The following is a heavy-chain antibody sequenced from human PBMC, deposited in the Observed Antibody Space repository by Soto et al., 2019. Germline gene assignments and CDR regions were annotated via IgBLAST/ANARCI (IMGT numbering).Heavy chain of an antibody. Sequence: ASLKVSCNSSGYTFSSYAIICVRQSPGQGLEWMGGIIPIFVTANYAQKFQGRVTITADESTSTAYMELSSLRSEDTAVYYCATDSSGSHDAFDIWGQGTMVTVSS. CDR2: IIPIFVTA. D-gene: IGHD3-22*01. CDR3: ATDSSGSHDAFDI. V-gene: IGHV1-69*13. J-gene: IGHJ3*02. CDR1: GYTFSSYA.